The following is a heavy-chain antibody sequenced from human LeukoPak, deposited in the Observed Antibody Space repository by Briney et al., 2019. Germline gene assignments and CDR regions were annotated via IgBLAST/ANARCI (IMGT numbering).Heavy chain of an antibody. D-gene: IGHD3-3*01. V-gene: IGHV3-48*04. CDR2: ISTTSSPT. J-gene: IGHJ4*02. CDR3: ARDFDFWSGYIV. Sequence: GGSLRLSCAASGFSFSSYSMNWVRQAPGKGLEWVSHISTTSSPTYYADSVKGRFAMSRNNAKNSVYLQMNSLRAEDTAVYYCARDFDFWSGYIVWGQGTLVTVSS. CDR1: GFSFSSYS.